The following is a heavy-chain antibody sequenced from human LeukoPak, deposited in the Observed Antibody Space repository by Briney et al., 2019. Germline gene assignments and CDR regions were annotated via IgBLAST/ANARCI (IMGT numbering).Heavy chain of an antibody. Sequence: PSETLSLTCTVSGGSISGGVYYWSWIRQHPGKGLEWIGYIYYSGSTNYNPSLKSRVTMSVDTTRKRFSLRLTSESAADTGVYYCARGGGGAKALYFDYWGQGSLVTVSS. CDR3: ARGGGGAKALYFDY. V-gene: IGHV4-30-4*08. CDR1: GGSISGGVYY. D-gene: IGHD1-26*01. J-gene: IGHJ4*02. CDR2: IYYSGST.